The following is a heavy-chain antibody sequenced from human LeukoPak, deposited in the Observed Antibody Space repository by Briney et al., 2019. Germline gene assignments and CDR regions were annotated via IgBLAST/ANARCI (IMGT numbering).Heavy chain of an antibody. CDR3: ARGLVH. J-gene: IGHJ5*02. V-gene: IGHV4-4*02. CDR1: GDSISSKW. CDR2: IYHSGTT. Sequence: PSETLSLTCAVSGDSISSKWWSWVRQPPGKGLEWIGEIYHSGTTNYNPSLKSRVTISVGKSKNQFSLNLSSVTAADTAVYYCARGLVHWGQGSLVTVSS.